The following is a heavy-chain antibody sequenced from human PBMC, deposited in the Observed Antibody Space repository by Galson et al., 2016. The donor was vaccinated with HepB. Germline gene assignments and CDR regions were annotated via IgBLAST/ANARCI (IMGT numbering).Heavy chain of an antibody. J-gene: IGHJ6*04. CDR3: VQGSTAPAV. Sequence: SLRLSCAPSGFTFRNYGMTWVRQAPGKGLEVVSSISRIGDSTDYADSVKGRFTISRDNSKNTLSLQMNSLTADDTAIYYCVQGSTAPAVWGKGTTVTVSS. CDR1: GFTFRNYG. CDR2: ISRIGDST. D-gene: IGHD2-2*01. V-gene: IGHV3-23*01.